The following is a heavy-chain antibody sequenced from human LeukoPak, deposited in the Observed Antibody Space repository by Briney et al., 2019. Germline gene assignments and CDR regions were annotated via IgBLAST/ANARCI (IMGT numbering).Heavy chain of an antibody. Sequence: PGGSLRLSCAASGFTFSSYSMNWVRQAPGKGLEWVSSLSSSSSYIYYADSVKGRFTISRDNAKNSLYLQMNSLRAEDTAVYYCARDLSSWYNAFDIWGQGTMVTVSS. CDR3: ARDLSSWYNAFDI. CDR2: LSSSSSYI. D-gene: IGHD6-13*01. V-gene: IGHV3-21*01. J-gene: IGHJ3*02. CDR1: GFTFSSYS.